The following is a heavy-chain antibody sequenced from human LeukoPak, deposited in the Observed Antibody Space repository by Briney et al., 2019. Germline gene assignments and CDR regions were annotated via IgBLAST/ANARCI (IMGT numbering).Heavy chain of an antibody. J-gene: IGHJ6*03. CDR2: ISPGGDAI. CDR1: GFDFSADY. D-gene: IGHD2-15*01. V-gene: IGHV3-11*01. CDR3: AREIVYYMDV. Sequence: GGSLSLACEATGFDFSADYMTWIRQAPGKGLEWVAYISPGGDAIYYGDSVKGRFIVSRENAKNALYLEMNRLRAEDTAVYYCAREIVYYMDVWGKGATVTVSS.